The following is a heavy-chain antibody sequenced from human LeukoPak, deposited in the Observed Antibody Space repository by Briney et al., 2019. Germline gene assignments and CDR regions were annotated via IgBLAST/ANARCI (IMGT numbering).Heavy chain of an antibody. J-gene: IGHJ4*02. CDR1: GFTVSSNY. D-gene: IGHD4-17*01. CDR2: IYSGGST. V-gene: IGHV3-53*01. Sequence: GGSLRLSCAASGFTVSSNYMSWVRQAPGKGLEWVSVIYSGGSTYYADSVKGRFTISRDNSKNTLYLQMNSLRAEDTAVYYCAREIYGDYFDYCGQGTLVTVSS. CDR3: AREIYGDYFDY.